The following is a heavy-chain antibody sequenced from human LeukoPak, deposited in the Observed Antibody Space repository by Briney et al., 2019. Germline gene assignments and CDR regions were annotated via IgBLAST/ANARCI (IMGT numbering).Heavy chain of an antibody. D-gene: IGHD3-22*01. V-gene: IGHV3-21*01. CDR2: INTVASYI. J-gene: IGHJ4*02. CDR1: GFTFSSYS. CDR3: ARLRRNSDRSGFYYYYDN. Sequence: GGSLRLSCAASGFTFSSYSFNWVRQAPGKGLEGVSSINTVASYIYYTDSVRGRFTISRDNAENSLWLQMNGLRAEDSAVYYCARLRRNSDRSGFYYYYDNWGQGTLVTVSP.